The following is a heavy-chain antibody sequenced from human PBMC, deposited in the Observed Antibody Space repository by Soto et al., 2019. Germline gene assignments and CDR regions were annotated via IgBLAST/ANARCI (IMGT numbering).Heavy chain of an antibody. J-gene: IGHJ4*02. CDR3: ARDAAVGLFDY. CDR1: GYTFTSYG. D-gene: IGHD1-26*01. Sequence: GASVKVSCKASGYTFTSYGISWVRQAPGQGLEWMGWISAYNGNTKYAQKLQGRVTMTTDTSTSTAYMELRSLRSDDTDVYYCARDAAVGLFDYWGQGTLVTVSS. V-gene: IGHV1-18*01. CDR2: ISAYNGNT.